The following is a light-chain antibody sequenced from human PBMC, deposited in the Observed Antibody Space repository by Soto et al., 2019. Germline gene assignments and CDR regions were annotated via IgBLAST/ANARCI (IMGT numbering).Light chain of an antibody. J-gene: IGLJ1*01. V-gene: IGLV2-8*01. CDR2: EVN. Sequence: QSSLTQPPSASGSPGQSVAISCTGTSSDVGGYNYVSWYQQHPGKAPKLMIYEVNKRPSGVPDRFSGSKSGNTASLTVAGLQAEDEADYYCSSDAGRSKVFGTGTKVTVL. CDR3: SSDAGRSKV. CDR1: SSDVGGYNY.